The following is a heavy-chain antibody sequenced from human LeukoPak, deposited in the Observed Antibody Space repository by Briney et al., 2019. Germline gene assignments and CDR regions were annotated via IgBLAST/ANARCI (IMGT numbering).Heavy chain of an antibody. CDR2: ISSSSSYI. CDR3: ESGKLLYNRGFDY. D-gene: IGHD2-2*02. CDR1: GFTFSSYS. V-gene: IGHV3-21*01. J-gene: IGHJ4*02. Sequence: GGSLRLSCAASGFTFSSYSMNWVRQAPGKGLEWVPSISSSSSYIYYADSVKGRFTISRDNAKNSLYLQMNSLRAEDTAVYYCESGKLLYNRGFDYWGQGTLVTVSS.